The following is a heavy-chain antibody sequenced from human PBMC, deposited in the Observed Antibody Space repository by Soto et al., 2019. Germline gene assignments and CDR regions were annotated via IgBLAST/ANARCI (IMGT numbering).Heavy chain of an antibody. CDR1: GGSISSGGYY. CDR2: IYYSGST. D-gene: IGHD3-10*01. CDR3: ARQLSSRFGEIQFMDV. V-gene: IGHV4-31*03. J-gene: IGHJ6*03. Sequence: PSETLSLTCTVSGGSISSGGYYWSWIRQHPGKGLEWIGYIYYSGSTYYNPSLKSRVTISVDTSKNQFSLKLSSVTAADTAVYYCARQLSSRFGEIQFMDVWGKGTTVTVSS.